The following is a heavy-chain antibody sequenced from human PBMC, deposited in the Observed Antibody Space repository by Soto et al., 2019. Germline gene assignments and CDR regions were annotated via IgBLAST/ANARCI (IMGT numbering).Heavy chain of an antibody. CDR1: GFTFSSYW. CDR3: ATGEGGNVLRFFDWFF. V-gene: IGHV4-59*01. D-gene: IGHD3-9*01. CDR2: IYYSGVT. Sequence: GSLRLSFAASGFTFSSYWMSWIRQPPGEGLEWIGNIYYSGVTNYNPSLQSRVTISVDRSNNQFSLKLSSVTAADTAVYYCATGEGGNVLRFFDWFFWGRGTLVTVSS. J-gene: IGHJ1*01.